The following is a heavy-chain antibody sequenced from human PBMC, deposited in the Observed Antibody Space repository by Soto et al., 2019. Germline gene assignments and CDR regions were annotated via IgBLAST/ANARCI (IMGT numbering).Heavy chain of an antibody. J-gene: IGHJ4*02. CDR1: GGSITGYY. D-gene: IGHD6-19*01. Sequence: QVQLQEAGPGMVKPSETLSLTCTVSGGSITGYYWSWIRKPPGKGLEWIGYVYYTGSTTYNPSLKSRVTMSVDSSKSQFSLRLTSVTAADTAIYYFARSVPPRWLQFGYWGRGSLVTVSS. CDR2: VYYTGST. V-gene: IGHV4-59*01. CDR3: ARSVPPRWLQFGY.